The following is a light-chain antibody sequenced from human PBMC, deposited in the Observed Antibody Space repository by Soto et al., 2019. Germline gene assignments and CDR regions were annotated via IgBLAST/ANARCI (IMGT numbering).Light chain of an antibody. Sequence: EIVMTQSPATLSVSPGERATLSCRASQSVSSNLAWYQQNPGQAPRLLIYGASTRATGIPARFSGSGSGTEFTLSISSLQSEDFAVYYCQQYNNWPQTFGKGTKVEIK. CDR2: GAS. V-gene: IGKV3-15*01. J-gene: IGKJ1*01. CDR3: QQYNNWPQT. CDR1: QSVSSN.